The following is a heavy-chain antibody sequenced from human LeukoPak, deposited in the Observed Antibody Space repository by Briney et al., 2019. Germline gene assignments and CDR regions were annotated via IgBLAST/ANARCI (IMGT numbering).Heavy chain of an antibody. Sequence: GGSLRLSCAASGFTFDDYDTHWVRQAPGKGLEWVSGINWSSGSIGYADSVKGRFTISRDNAKNSLYLQMNSLRAEDTALYHCAREGTPYSSSWFWFDPWGQGTLVTVSS. CDR3: AREGTPYSSSWFWFDP. J-gene: IGHJ5*02. CDR2: INWSSGSI. CDR1: GFTFDDYD. D-gene: IGHD6-13*01. V-gene: IGHV3-9*01.